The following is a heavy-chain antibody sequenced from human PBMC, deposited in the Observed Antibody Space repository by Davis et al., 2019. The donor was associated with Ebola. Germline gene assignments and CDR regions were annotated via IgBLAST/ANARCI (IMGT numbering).Heavy chain of an antibody. CDR1: GGSFSGYY. CDR3: ARAVGATGGWFDP. D-gene: IGHD1-26*01. J-gene: IGHJ5*02. Sequence: SETLSLTCAVSGGSFSGYYWSWIRQPPGKGLEWIGEINHSGSTNYNPSLKSRVTISVDTSKNQFSLKLSSVTAADTAVYYCARAVGATGGWFDPWGQGTLVTVSS. CDR2: INHSGST. V-gene: IGHV4-34*01.